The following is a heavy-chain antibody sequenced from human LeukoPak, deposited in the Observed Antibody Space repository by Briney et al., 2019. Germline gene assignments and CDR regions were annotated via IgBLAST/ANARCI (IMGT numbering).Heavy chain of an antibody. Sequence: GGSLRLSCAASGFTFSSYGMSWVRQAPGKGLEWVSAISGSGGSTYYPDSVKGRFTISRDNSKNTLYLQMNSLRAEDTAVYYCAKDQALVVVITFFDYWGQGTLVTVSS. J-gene: IGHJ4*02. D-gene: IGHD3-22*01. CDR3: AKDQALVVVITFFDY. CDR2: ISGSGGST. V-gene: IGHV3-23*01. CDR1: GFTFSSYG.